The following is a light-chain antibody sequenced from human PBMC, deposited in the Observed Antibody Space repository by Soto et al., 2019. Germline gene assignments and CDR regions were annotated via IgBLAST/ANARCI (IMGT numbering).Light chain of an antibody. V-gene: IGKV1-33*01. CDR3: QQYDNLPIT. CDR1: QGISTH. CDR2: DAS. Sequence: DTQITQSPSSLSASLGDRVTITCQASQGISTHLSWYQQKPRRAPKVLIYDASTLEIGVPSRFSGRGSGTDFTFTISSLQPEDIATYYCQQYDNLPITFGQGTRLEIK. J-gene: IGKJ5*01.